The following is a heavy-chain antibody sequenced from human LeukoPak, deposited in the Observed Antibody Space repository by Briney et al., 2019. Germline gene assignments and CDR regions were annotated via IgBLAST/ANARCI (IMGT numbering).Heavy chain of an antibody. CDR3: ARLTPYYYGMDV. Sequence: ASVKVSCKASGYTFTGYYMHWVRQAPGQGLEWMGWINPNSGGTNYAQKFQGRVTMTRDTSISTAYMELSRLRSDDTAVHYCARLTPYYYGMDVWGQGTTVTVSS. CDR2: INPNSGGT. J-gene: IGHJ6*02. V-gene: IGHV1-2*02. D-gene: IGHD7-27*01. CDR1: GYTFTGYY.